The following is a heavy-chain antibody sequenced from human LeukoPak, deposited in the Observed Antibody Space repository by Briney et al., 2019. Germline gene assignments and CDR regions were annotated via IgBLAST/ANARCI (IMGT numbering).Heavy chain of an antibody. CDR2: IIPILDIT. V-gene: IGHV1-69*10. J-gene: IGHJ4*02. CDR1: GGTFSSHA. Sequence: ASVKVSCKASGGTFSSHAMSWVRQAPGQGLEWMGGIIPILDITNYAQKFQGRVTITADKSTGTAYMELSSLRSEGTAVYYCAILSDGAYCGGDCFYLDYWGQGTLVTVSS. D-gene: IGHD2-21*02. CDR3: AILSDGAYCGGDCFYLDY.